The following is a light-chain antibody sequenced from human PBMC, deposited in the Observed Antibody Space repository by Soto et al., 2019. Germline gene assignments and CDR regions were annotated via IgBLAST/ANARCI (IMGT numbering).Light chain of an antibody. CDR2: EAS. CDR1: ETVDGW. Sequence: DVQLTQSPSTVSAFVGDRVTITCRASETVDGWLAWYQQKPGKAPNLLISEASTLQSGVSSRFTGSGSETAFTLPVSTLQPGDSATYFCKQYSSYPSPFGQGPRLEIK. V-gene: IGKV1-5*03. CDR3: KQYSSYPSP. J-gene: IGKJ2*01.